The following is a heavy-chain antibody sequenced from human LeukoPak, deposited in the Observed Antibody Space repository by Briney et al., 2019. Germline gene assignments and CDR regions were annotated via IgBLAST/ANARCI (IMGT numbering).Heavy chain of an antibody. CDR1: GYIFTDYY. CDR3: ARDFERPDY. V-gene: IGHV1-2*06. CDR2: INPNSGGT. Sequence: ASVKVSCKASGYIFTDYYMHWVRQAPGQELGWMGRINPNSGGTNYAQKFQGRVTMTRDTSISTAYMELRRLRSDDTAVYYCARDFERPDYWGQGTLVTVSS. J-gene: IGHJ4*02.